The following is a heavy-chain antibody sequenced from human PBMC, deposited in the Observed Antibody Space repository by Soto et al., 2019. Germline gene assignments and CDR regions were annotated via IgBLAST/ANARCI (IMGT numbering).Heavy chain of an antibody. J-gene: IGHJ4*02. Sequence: EVQLVESGGGLVKPGESLRLSFAASGLSFSNAWMNWVRQAPGKGLEWVGQIRSKTDGGTIFYPAPVKDRFIISRDDSRNTLYLQMNSLKTEDTAVYYCTTAHPRGPDYWGQGTLVTVST. V-gene: IGHV3-15*01. CDR2: IRSKTDGGTI. CDR3: TTAHPRGPDY. D-gene: IGHD5-12*01. CDR1: GLSFSNAW.